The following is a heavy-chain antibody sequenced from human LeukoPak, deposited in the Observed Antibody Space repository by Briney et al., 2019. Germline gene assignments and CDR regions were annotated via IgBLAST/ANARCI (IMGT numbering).Heavy chain of an antibody. V-gene: IGHV5-51*01. Sequence: GVSLKISCKGFAYRFASFWIGWVRQIPGKGLEGMGSIYPGDSETKFSPSFQGQVTMSADRSMSTAYLEWSSLKASDTAIYYCARHATFGYNNYDNWFDPWGQGTLVTVSS. CDR1: AYRFASFW. D-gene: IGHD4-11*01. CDR2: IYPGDSET. J-gene: IGHJ5*02. CDR3: ARHATFGYNNYDNWFDP.